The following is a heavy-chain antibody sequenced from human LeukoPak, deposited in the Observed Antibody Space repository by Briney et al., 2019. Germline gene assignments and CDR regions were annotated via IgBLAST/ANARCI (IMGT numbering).Heavy chain of an antibody. J-gene: IGHJ4*02. CDR2: IWYDGSNK. V-gene: IGHV3-33*08. CDR1: GFTFSSYD. Sequence: GGSLRLSCAASGFTFSSYDMHWVRQAADKALAWVTVIWYDGSNKYNVDCVKGRFTISRDNSKDPLYLQMNSLRAEDTAVYYCARDLSDGSGSPIDYWGQGTLVTVSS. CDR3: ARDLSDGSGSPIDY. D-gene: IGHD3-10*01.